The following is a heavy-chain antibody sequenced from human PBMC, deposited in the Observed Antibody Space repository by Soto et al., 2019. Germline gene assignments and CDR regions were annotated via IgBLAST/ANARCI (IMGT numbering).Heavy chain of an antibody. CDR2: IWYDGSNK. D-gene: IGHD2-2*01. Sequence: PGGSLRLSCAASGFTFSSYGMHWVRQAPGKGLEWVAVIWYDGSNKYYADSVKGRFTISRDNSKNTLYLQMNSLRAEDTAVYYCAREWVSDIVVVPAARNAFDIWGQGTMVTVSS. J-gene: IGHJ3*02. CDR3: AREWVSDIVVVPAARNAFDI. V-gene: IGHV3-33*01. CDR1: GFTFSSYG.